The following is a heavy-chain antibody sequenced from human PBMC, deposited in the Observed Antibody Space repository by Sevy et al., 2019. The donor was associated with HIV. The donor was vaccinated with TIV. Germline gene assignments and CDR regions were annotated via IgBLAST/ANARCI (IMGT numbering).Heavy chain of an antibody. CDR2: LSYDGSNK. Sequence: GGSLRLSCAASGFTFSSYGMHWVRLAPGKGLEWVAGLSYDGSNKYYADSVKGRFTISRDNSKNTLYLQMNSLRAEDTAVYYCAKELAAAGTYYYYYGMDVWGQGTTVTVSS. V-gene: IGHV3-30*18. CDR1: GFTFSSYG. CDR3: AKELAAAGTYYYYYGMDV. J-gene: IGHJ6*02. D-gene: IGHD6-13*01.